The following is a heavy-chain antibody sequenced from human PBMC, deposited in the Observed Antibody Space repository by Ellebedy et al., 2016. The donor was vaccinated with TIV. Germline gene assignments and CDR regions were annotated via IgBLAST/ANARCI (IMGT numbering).Heavy chain of an antibody. CDR2: ISSSSSYI. CDR1: GFTFSSYS. V-gene: IGHV3-21*01. Sequence: GGSLRLSXAASGFTFSSYSMNWVRQAPGKGLEWVSSISSSSSYIYYADSVKGRFTISRDNAKNSLYLQMNSLRAEDTAVYYCASLYYDYVWGSYRYFDYWGQGTLVTVSS. J-gene: IGHJ4*02. D-gene: IGHD3-16*02. CDR3: ASLYYDYVWGSYRYFDY.